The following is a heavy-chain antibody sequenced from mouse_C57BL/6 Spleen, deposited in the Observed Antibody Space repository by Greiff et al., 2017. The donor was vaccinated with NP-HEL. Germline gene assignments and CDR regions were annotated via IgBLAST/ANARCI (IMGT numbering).Heavy chain of an antibody. Sequence: QVQLKESGPELVKPGASVKISCKASGYAFSSSWMNWVKQRPGKGLEWIGRIYPGDGDTNYNGKFKGKATLTADKSSSTAYMQLSSLTSEDSAVYFCAKDYDLYFDYWGQGTTLTVSS. J-gene: IGHJ2*01. CDR1: GYAFSSSW. CDR3: AKDYDLYFDY. D-gene: IGHD2-4*01. V-gene: IGHV1-82*01. CDR2: IYPGDGDT.